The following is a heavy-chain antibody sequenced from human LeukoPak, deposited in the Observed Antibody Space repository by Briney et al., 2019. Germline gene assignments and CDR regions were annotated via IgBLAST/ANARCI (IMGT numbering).Heavy chain of an antibody. V-gene: IGHV4-34*01. CDR3: ARGRGLLWFGELFKFDY. J-gene: IGHJ4*02. CDR2: INHSGST. CDR1: GGSFSGYY. D-gene: IGHD3-10*01. Sequence: SETLSLTCAVYGGSFSGYYWSWIRQPPGKGLEWIGEINHSGSTNYNPSLKSRVTISVDTSKNQFSLKLSSVTAADTAVYYCARGRGLLWFGELFKFDYWGQGTLVTVSS.